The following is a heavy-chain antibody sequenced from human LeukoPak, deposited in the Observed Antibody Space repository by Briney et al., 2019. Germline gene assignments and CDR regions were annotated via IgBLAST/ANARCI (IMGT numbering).Heavy chain of an antibody. CDR1: GFTFSTSA. D-gene: IGHD1-26*01. V-gene: IGHV3-23*01. CDR3: ARAIVGATTRSFDY. Sequence: PGGSLRLSCAASGFTFSTSAMNWVRQAPGKGLEWVSAISTSGASTYYADSVKGRSSISRDNSRNTLYLQMNSLRAEDTAVFYCARAIVGATTRSFDYWGQGTLVTVSS. CDR2: ISTSGAST. J-gene: IGHJ4*02.